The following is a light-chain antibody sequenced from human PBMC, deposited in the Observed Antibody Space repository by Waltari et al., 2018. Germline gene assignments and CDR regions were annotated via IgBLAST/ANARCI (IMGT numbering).Light chain of an antibody. CDR2: DVS. J-gene: IGLJ2*01. CDR1: TNDIGTYDY. V-gene: IGLV2-14*03. Sequence: QSALTQPASVSGSPGQSITISCSGTTNDIGTYDYVPWYQHHPGKAPKLIIYDVSHRPSGVSSRFSGSKSGNTASLTVSGLQAEDEADYYCSSYTSTSTLVVFGGGTKLTVL. CDR3: SSYTSTSTLVV.